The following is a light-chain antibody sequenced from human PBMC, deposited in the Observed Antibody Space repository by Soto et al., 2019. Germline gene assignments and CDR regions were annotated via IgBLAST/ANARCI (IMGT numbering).Light chain of an antibody. Sequence: EIVLTQSPGTLSLSPGERATLSCRASQSVSSSYLAWYQQKPGQAPRLLIYGASSRATGIPDRFSGSGCGTDFTLTISRLEPEDFAVYYCQQYGSSPLTFGQGTKVEIK. J-gene: IGKJ1*01. CDR2: GAS. CDR3: QQYGSSPLT. V-gene: IGKV3-20*01. CDR1: QSVSSSY.